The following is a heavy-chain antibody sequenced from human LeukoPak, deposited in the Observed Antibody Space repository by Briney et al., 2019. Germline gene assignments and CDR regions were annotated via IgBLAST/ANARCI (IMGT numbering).Heavy chain of an antibody. V-gene: IGHV4-59*01. CDR3: AREYCTRTTCYFDY. D-gene: IGHD2-2*01. J-gene: IGHJ4*02. CDR1: GGSISSDY. Sequence: SETLSLTCRVSGGSISSDYWSWIRQPPEKGLEWIGYILYSGSTNYNPSLKSRLTISVDTSKNQFSLKLSSVTAADTAVYYCAREYCTRTTCYFDYWGQGTLVTVSS. CDR2: ILYSGST.